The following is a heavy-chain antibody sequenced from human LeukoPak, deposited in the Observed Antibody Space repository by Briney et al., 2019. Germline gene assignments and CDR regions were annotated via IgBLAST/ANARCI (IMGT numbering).Heavy chain of an antibody. D-gene: IGHD5-18*01. J-gene: IGHJ4*02. V-gene: IGHV3-23*01. Sequence: PGGSLRLSCAASGFTFSSYAMSWVRQAPGKGLEWVSAISGSGGSTYYANSVRGRFTISRDNSKNTLYLQLNGLRGEDTAIYYCAKDLSYGFDYWGQGTLVTVSS. CDR2: ISGSGGST. CDR1: GFTFSSYA. CDR3: AKDLSYGFDY.